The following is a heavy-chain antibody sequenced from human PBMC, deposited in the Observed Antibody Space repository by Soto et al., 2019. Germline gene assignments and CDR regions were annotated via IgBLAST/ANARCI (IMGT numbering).Heavy chain of an antibody. V-gene: IGHV3-48*02. Sequence: GGSLRLSCVASGIAFNSYSMNWVRQAPGKGPEWVSYISGNSGATYYADSVKGRFTISRDNAKNSLYLQMNSLRDEDTALYFCARGSGRYAENWGQGILVTVSS. CDR3: ARGSGRYAEN. CDR2: ISGNSGAT. J-gene: IGHJ1*01. CDR1: GIAFNSYS. D-gene: IGHD1-26*01.